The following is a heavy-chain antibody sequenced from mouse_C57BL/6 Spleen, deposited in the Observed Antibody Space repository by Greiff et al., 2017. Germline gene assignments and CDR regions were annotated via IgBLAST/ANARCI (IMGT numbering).Heavy chain of an antibody. J-gene: IGHJ4*01. CDR2: ISDGGSYT. CDR1: GFTFSSYA. CDR3: AREAMDY. Sequence: EVQVVESGGGLVKPGGSLKLSCAASGFTFSSYAMSWVRQTPDKRLEWVATISDGGSYTYYPDNVKGRFTISRDNAKNNLYLQMSHLKAEDTAMYYCAREAMDYWGQGTSVTVSS. V-gene: IGHV5-4*01.